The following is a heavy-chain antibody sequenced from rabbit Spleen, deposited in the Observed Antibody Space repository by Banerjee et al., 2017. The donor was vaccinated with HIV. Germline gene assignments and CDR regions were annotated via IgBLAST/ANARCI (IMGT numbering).Heavy chain of an antibody. D-gene: IGHD3-1*01. Sequence: QELLVESGGGLVKPEGSLTLTCKASGFFFSDRDVMCWVRHAPGKGLQWIACINAYTGKPVYATWAKGRFTISRTSSTSVTLQMTSLTAADTATYFCAGDLASVVGWNVGLWGQGTLVTVS. CDR1: GFFFSDRDV. J-gene: IGHJ3*01. CDR3: AGDLASVVGWNVGL. CDR2: INAYTGKP. V-gene: IGHV1S45*01.